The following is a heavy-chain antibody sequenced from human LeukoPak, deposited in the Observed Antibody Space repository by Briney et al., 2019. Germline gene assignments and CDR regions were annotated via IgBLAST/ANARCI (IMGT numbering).Heavy chain of an antibody. CDR1: GFSVSSNY. CDR2: INSGSST. Sequence: GGSLSFSCAASGFSVSSNYMNWIRQAPGKGLDCVSVINSGSSTYYSGSVKGRFTISRDNSKNTLYLQMNSLRVEDTAVYYCAREPGIYSLEPYFDYWGQGTLVAVSS. J-gene: IGHJ4*02. V-gene: IGHV3-53*01. CDR3: AREPGIYSLEPYFDY. D-gene: IGHD5-12*01.